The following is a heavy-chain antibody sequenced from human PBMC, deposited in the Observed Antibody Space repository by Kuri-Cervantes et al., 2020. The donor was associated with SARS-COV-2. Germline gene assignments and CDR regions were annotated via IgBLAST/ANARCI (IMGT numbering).Heavy chain of an antibody. CDR3: ASNLNSRDGYHYPFDY. Sequence: GESLKISCVASGFTLSNYAMHWVRQATGEGLEWVAGISFDGSHKFYADSVTGRFTITRGNSQNTLFLQVDSLRAEDTAIYYCASNLNSRDGYHYPFDYWGQGTVVTVSS. CDR2: ISFDGSHK. CDR1: GFTLSNYA. V-gene: IGHV3-30*04. D-gene: IGHD5-24*01. J-gene: IGHJ4*02.